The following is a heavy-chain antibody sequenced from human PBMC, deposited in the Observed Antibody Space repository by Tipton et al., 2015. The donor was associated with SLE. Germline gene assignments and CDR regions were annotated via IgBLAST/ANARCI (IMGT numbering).Heavy chain of an antibody. Sequence: LRLSCTVSGGSISSHYWGWIRQPPGKGLEWIGSIYYSGSTYYNPSLKSRVTISVDTSKNQFSLKLTSVTAADTAVYYCARDLQWLRFDYWGQGTLVTVSS. J-gene: IGHJ4*02. D-gene: IGHD6-19*01. CDR1: GGSISSHY. CDR2: IYYSGST. CDR3: ARDLQWLRFDY. V-gene: IGHV4-39*07.